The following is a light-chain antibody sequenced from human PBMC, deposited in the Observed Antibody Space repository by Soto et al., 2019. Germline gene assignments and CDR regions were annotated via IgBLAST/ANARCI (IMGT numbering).Light chain of an antibody. CDR2: RAS. CDR3: QQYNNWPPWT. CDR1: QSLGGN. Sequence: EIVMTQSPATLAVSPGDTATLSCRASQSLGGNLAWYQQKPGQAPRLLIFRASSRATGVPARFSASASGTEFTLTISWLQSYDFAVYYCQQYNNWPPWTFGPGTKVESK. V-gene: IGKV3-15*01. J-gene: IGKJ1*01.